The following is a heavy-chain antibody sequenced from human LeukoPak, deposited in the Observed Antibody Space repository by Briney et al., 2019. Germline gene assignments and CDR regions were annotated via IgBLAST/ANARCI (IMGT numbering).Heavy chain of an antibody. J-gene: IGHJ4*02. CDR1: GFTFSSYS. Sequence: GGSLRHSCAASGFTFSSYSMNWVRQAPGKGLESVSSISSSSSYIYYADSVKGRFTISRDNAKNSLYLQMNSLRAEDTAVYYCARDGGRGYAVDYWGQGTLVTVSS. CDR2: ISSSSSYI. V-gene: IGHV3-21*01. CDR3: ARDGGRGYAVDY. D-gene: IGHD5-12*01.